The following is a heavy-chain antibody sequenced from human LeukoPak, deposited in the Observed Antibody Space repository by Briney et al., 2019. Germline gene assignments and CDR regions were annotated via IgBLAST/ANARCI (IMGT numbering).Heavy chain of an antibody. CDR2: IYYSGST. V-gene: IGHV4-39*01. CDR3: ARVYYYYGMDV. CDR1: GGSISSSSYY. J-gene: IGHJ6*02. Sequence: SETLSLTCTVSGGSISSSSYYWGWIRQPPGKGLEWIGSIYYSGSTYYNPSLKSRVAISVDTSKNQFSLKLSSVTAADTAVYYCARVYYYYGMDVWGQGTTVTVSS.